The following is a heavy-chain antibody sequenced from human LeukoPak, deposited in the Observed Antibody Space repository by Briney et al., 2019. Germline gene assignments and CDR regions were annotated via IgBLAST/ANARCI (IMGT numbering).Heavy chain of an antibody. CDR1: GYSFTSYW. Sequence: KISCKGSGYSFTSYWIGWVRQMPGKGLEWMGIIYPGDSDTRYSPSFQGQVTISADKSISTAYLQWSSLKASDTAMYYCARLPNYYDSSGSGYFDYWGQGTLVTVSS. CDR2: IYPGDSDT. D-gene: IGHD3-22*01. V-gene: IGHV5-51*01. CDR3: ARLPNYYDSSGSGYFDY. J-gene: IGHJ4*02.